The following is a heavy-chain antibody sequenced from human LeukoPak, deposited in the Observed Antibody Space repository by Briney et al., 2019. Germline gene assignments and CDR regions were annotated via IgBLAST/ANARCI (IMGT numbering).Heavy chain of an antibody. V-gene: IGHV4-34*01. Sequence: SETLSLTCAVSGGSFSGYYWSWIRQPPGKGLEWIGEINHSGSTNYNPSLKSRVTISVDTSKNQFSLKLSSVTAADTAVYYCSRSNRVIPRRYFDYWGQGTLVTVSS. D-gene: IGHD3-22*01. CDR3: SRSNRVIPRRYFDY. CDR1: GGSFSGYY. J-gene: IGHJ4*02. CDR2: INHSGST.